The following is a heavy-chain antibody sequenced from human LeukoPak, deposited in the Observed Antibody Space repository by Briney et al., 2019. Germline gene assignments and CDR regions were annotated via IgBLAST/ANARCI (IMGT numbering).Heavy chain of an antibody. CDR3: ARERRYYDSSGYYYPPLDY. CDR1: GYTFTSYG. V-gene: IGHV1-18*01. D-gene: IGHD3-22*01. Sequence: ASVKVSCKASGYTFTSYGTSWVRQAPGQGLEWMGWISAYNGNTNYAQKLQGRVTMTTDTSTSTAYMELRSLRSDDTAVYYCARERRYYDSSGYYYPPLDYWGQGTLVTVSS. J-gene: IGHJ4*02. CDR2: ISAYNGNT.